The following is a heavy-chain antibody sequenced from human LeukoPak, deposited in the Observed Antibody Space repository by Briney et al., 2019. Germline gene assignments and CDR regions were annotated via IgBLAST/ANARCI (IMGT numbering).Heavy chain of an antibody. J-gene: IGHJ4*02. CDR1: GFTFSSYG. D-gene: IGHD2-15*01. Sequence: GGSLRLSCAASGFTFSSYGMHWVRQAPGKGLEWVAVISYDGSNKYYADFVKGRFTISRDNSKNTLYLQMNSLRAEDTAVYYCAKDWEDIVVVVAAPFDYWGQGTLVTVSS. V-gene: IGHV3-30*18. CDR3: AKDWEDIVVVVAAPFDY. CDR2: ISYDGSNK.